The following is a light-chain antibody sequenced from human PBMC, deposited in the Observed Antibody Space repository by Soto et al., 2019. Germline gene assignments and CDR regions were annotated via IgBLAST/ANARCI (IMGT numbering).Light chain of an antibody. Sequence: EIVMTQSPATLSVSPGERATLSCRASQSVSSNLAWYQQKPGQAPRLLIYAASTRANGIPARFSGSGSGTEFTLTIRGLQSEDFAVYYCQQYNNWPLTFGGGAKVEIK. V-gene: IGKV3-15*01. CDR3: QQYNNWPLT. J-gene: IGKJ4*01. CDR2: AAS. CDR1: QSVSSN.